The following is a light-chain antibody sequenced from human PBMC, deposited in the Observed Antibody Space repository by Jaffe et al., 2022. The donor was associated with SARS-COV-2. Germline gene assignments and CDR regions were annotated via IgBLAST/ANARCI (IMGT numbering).Light chain of an antibody. V-gene: IGKV1-39*01. CDR2: GAS. CDR1: QSVSTY. Sequence: DIQMTQSPSSLSASVGDRVTITCRTSQSVSTYLSWYQQKPGKAPNLLIYGASNLHSGVPSRFSGGGSGTDFTLTISSLQPEDFATYYCQQYYKTSPYTFGQGTKLEIK. CDR3: QQYYKTSPYT. J-gene: IGKJ2*01.